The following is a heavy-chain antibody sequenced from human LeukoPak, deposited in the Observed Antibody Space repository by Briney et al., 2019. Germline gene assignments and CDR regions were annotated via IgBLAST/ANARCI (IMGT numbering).Heavy chain of an antibody. CDR1: GGSFSGYY. Sequence: RSSETLSLTCAVCGGSFSGYYWSWIRLPPGKGLEWIGEINYSGSTNYNPALKRGVTISVDTSKTQFSLKLSSVTAADTAVYYCARATMIVVGTYRINWFDPWGQGTLVTVSS. J-gene: IGHJ5*02. V-gene: IGHV4-34*01. D-gene: IGHD3-22*01. CDR2: INYSGST. CDR3: ARATMIVVGTYRINWFDP.